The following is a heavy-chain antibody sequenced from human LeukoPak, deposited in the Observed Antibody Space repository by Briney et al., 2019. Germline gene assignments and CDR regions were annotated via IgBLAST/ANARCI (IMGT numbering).Heavy chain of an antibody. D-gene: IGHD3-10*01. J-gene: IGHJ4*02. Sequence: GGSLRLSCAASGFTLSNAWMSWVRQAPGKGLEWVGRVKSKTDGRTTDYVAPVKGRFTISRDDSKNTLYLQMNSLKTEDTAVYYCTTGGRSGYWGQGTLVTVSS. CDR3: TTGGRSGY. V-gene: IGHV3-15*01. CDR1: GFTLSNAW. CDR2: VKSKTDGRTT.